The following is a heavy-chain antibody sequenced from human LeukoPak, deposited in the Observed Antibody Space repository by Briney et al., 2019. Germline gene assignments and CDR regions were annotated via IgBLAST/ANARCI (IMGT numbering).Heavy chain of an antibody. CDR2: IYYSGST. D-gene: IGHD1-14*01. CDR3: ARSNGPISY. J-gene: IGHJ4*02. Sequence: SETLSLTCTVSGGSISSYYWSWIRQPPGKGLEWIGYIYYSGSTNYTPSLKSRITISVDTSRNQFSLKLNSVTAADTAVYYCARSNGPISYWGQGTLVTVSS. CDR1: GGSISSYY. V-gene: IGHV4-59*01.